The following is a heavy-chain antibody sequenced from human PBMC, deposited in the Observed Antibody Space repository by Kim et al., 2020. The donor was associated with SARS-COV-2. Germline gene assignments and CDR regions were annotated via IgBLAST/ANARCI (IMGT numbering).Heavy chain of an antibody. Sequence: SETLSLTCAVYGGSFSGYYWSWIRQPPGKGLEWIGEINHSGSTNYNPSLKSRVTISVDTSKNQFSLKLSSVTAADTAVYYCARGPSVRIFGGDGGNSLVSYFQHWGQGTLVTVSS. V-gene: IGHV4-34*01. CDR3: ARGPSVRIFGGDGGNSLVSYFQH. D-gene: IGHD3-16*01. J-gene: IGHJ1*01. CDR1: GGSFSGYY. CDR2: INHSGST.